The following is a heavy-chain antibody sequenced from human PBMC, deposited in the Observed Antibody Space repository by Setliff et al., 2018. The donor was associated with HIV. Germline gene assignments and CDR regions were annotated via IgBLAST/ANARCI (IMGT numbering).Heavy chain of an antibody. J-gene: IGHJ2*01. D-gene: IGHD5-12*01. CDR2: VFRDDNT. V-gene: IGHV3-66*02. Sequence: GGSLRLSCTASGLTVSGNYMGWVRQAPGEGLEWVSLVFRDDNTYNADSVKGRFTISRDSSKDTLYLQMNSLRAEDTAVYYCAKTNSGYDPGYWYFDLWGRGTLVTVSS. CDR1: GLTVSGNY. CDR3: AKTNSGYDPGYWYFDL.